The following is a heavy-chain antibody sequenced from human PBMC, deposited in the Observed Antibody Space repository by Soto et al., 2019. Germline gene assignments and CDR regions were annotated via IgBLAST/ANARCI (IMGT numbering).Heavy chain of an antibody. Sequence: EVQLVESGGGLVQPGRSLRLSCAASGFTFDDYAMHWVRQTPGKGLEWVSGITWNSGTIGYADAVKGRFTISRDNGKNSLYLQMNSLRPEDKALYYWATDNYGSAIYGMDVWGQGTTVTVSS. V-gene: IGHV3-9*01. D-gene: IGHD3-10*01. CDR1: GFTFDDYA. CDR2: ITWNSGTI. CDR3: ATDNYGSAIYGMDV. J-gene: IGHJ6*02.